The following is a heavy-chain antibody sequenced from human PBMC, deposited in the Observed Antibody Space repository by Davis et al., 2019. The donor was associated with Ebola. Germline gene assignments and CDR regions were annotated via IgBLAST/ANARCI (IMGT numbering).Heavy chain of an antibody. Sequence: PGPSLGLSSAPSGVTFGKYGKHGVRQALGKRLEWVADIWYDGSNKYYADSVKGRFTISRDNSKNTLYLQMNSLRAEDTAVYYCARDQDIVVVPAAIYYYYGMDVWGKGTTVTVSS. CDR1: GVTFGKYG. V-gene: IGHV3-33*01. CDR3: ARDQDIVVVPAAIYYYYGMDV. J-gene: IGHJ6*04. CDR2: IWYDGSNK. D-gene: IGHD2-2*01.